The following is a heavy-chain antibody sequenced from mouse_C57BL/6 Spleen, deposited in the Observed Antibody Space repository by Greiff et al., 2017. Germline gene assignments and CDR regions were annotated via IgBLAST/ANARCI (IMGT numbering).Heavy chain of an antibody. CDR2: IDPETGGT. CDR3: TRGY. J-gene: IGHJ2*01. V-gene: IGHV1-15*01. CDR1: GYTFTDYE. Sequence: VKVVESGAELVRPGASVTLSCKASGYTFTDYEMHWVKQTPVHGLEWIGAIDPETGGTAYNQKFKGKAILTADKSSSTAYMELRSLTSEDSAVYYCTRGYWGQGTTLTVSS.